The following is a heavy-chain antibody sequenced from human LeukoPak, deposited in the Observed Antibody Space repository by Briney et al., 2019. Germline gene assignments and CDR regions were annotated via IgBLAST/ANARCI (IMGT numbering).Heavy chain of an antibody. CDR3: AKDSGGNQFSYYMDV. V-gene: IGHV3-9*01. Sequence: PGGSLRLSCAASGFTFDDYAMHWVRQAPGKGLEWVSGISWNSGSIGYADSVKGRFTISRDNSKNTLYLQMNSLRAEDTAVYYCAKDSGGNQFSYYMDVWGKGTTVTVSS. CDR2: ISWNSGSI. J-gene: IGHJ6*03. D-gene: IGHD4-23*01. CDR1: GFTFDDYA.